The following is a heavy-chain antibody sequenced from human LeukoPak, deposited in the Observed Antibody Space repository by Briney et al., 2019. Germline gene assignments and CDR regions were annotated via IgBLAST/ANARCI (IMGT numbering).Heavy chain of an antibody. CDR1: GYTFTSYG. V-gene: IGHV1-18*01. J-gene: IGHJ4*02. D-gene: IGHD3-22*01. Sequence: ASVKVSCKASGYTFTSYGISWVRQAPGQGLEWMGWISAYNGNTNYAQKLQGRVTMTTDTSTSTAYMELRSLRSDDTAVYYCARDPKGFYDSSGYTKTNFDCWGQGTLVTVSS. CDR2: ISAYNGNT. CDR3: ARDPKGFYDSSGYTKTNFDC.